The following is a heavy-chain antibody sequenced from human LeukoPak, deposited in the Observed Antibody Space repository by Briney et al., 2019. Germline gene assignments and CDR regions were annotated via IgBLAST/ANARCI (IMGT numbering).Heavy chain of an antibody. J-gene: IGHJ4*02. V-gene: IGHV1-2*02. Sequence: ASVEVSCKASGYTFTGYYMHWVRQAPGQGLEWMGWINPNSGGTNYAQKFQGRVTMTRDTSISTAYMELSRLRSDDTAVYYCAYSSGYYYAVFDYWGQGTLVTVSS. CDR3: AYSSGYYYAVFDY. CDR2: INPNSGGT. CDR1: GYTFTGYY. D-gene: IGHD3-22*01.